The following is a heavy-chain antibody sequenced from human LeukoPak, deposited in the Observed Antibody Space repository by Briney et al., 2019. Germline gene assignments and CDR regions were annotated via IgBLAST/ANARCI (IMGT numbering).Heavy chain of an antibody. D-gene: IGHD6-13*01. CDR1: WFTLSIYL. J-gene: IGHJ4*02. CDR3: ARPQYSTSWYEGIDY. V-gene: IGHV3-30*17. CDR2: ISYDDRNT. Sequence: GNSVTHFYGASWFTLSIYLVQGLPQAPAKGLEGGALISYDDRNTYYAGSVKGRLTISRDNSKNPMYLQMHSLTTEDTAVYYCARPQYSTSWYEGIDYWGQGNLVTVSS.